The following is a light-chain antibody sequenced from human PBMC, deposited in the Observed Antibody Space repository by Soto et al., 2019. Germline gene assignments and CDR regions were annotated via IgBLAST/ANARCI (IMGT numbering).Light chain of an antibody. CDR1: QSVTSDY. J-gene: IGKJ1*01. CDR2: GAS. CDR3: QQYGRSPRT. V-gene: IGKV3-20*01. Sequence: EIVLTQSPGTLSLSPGERATLSCRASQSVTSDYLAWYQHKPGQAPRLLIYGASSRATGIPDRFSGSGSGTDFTLTISRLEPEDFAVYYCQQYGRSPRTFGQGTKVDI.